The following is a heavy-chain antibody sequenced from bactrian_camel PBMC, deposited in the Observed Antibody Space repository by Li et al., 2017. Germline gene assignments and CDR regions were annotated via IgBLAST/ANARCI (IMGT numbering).Heavy chain of an antibody. V-gene: IGHV3-2*01. CDR3: AADNAYWVPPAIREADFSN. D-gene: IGHD1*01. Sequence: HVQLVESGGGTVQSGGSLVLSCANSGDRMARSCMAWFRQTPDKEREVVAIIDSRGTTTYSESYAESAKGRFTIARDDAKNTMYLQMGGLEPEDTGMYYCAADNAYWVPPAIREADFSNWGQGTQVTVS. CDR1: GDRMARSC. J-gene: IGHJ6*01. CDR2: IDSRGTTT.